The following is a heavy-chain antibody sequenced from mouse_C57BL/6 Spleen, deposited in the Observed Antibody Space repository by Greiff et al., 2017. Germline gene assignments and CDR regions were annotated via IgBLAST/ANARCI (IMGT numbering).Heavy chain of an antibody. CDR2: IRLKSDNYAT. D-gene: IGHD1-1*01. V-gene: IGHV6-3*01. J-gene: IGHJ3*01. CDR3: TYYGSSYEFAY. Sequence: EVQRVESGGGLVQPGGSMKLSCVASGFTFSNYWMNWVRQSPEKGLEWVAQIRLKSDNYATHYAESVKGRFTISRDDSKSSVYLQMNNLRAEDTGIYYCTYYGSSYEFAYWGQGTLVTASA. CDR1: GFTFSNYW.